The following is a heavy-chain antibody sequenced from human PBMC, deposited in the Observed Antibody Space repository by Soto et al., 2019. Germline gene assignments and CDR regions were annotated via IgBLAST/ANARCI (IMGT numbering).Heavy chain of an antibody. V-gene: IGHV3-30*18. D-gene: IGHD3-10*01. CDR3: AKESLDYYDLGRFYVPAFDY. J-gene: IGHJ4*02. CDR1: GFRFSSFN. Sequence: GGSLRLSCVTSGFRFSSFNMDWLRQTPGKGLEWVAAISHDDSDISYRDSVKARFTISRDKSKNTLYLQMDSLRPDDAGVYYCAKESLDYYDLGRFYVPAFDYWGQGTPVTVSS. CDR2: ISHDDSDI.